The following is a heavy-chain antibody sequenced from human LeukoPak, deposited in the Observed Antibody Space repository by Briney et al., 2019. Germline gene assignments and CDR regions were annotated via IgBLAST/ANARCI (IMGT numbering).Heavy chain of an antibody. J-gene: IGHJ4*02. CDR2: IYYSGST. D-gene: IGHD4-23*01. V-gene: IGHV4-39*01. Sequence: PSETLSLTCTVSGGSISSSSYYWGWIRQPPGKGLEWIGSIYYSGSTYYNPSLKSRVTISVDTSKNQFSLKLSSVTAADTAVYYCARSRPDYGGNSGDFDYWGQGTLVTVSS. CDR1: GGSISSSSYY. CDR3: ARSRPDYGGNSGDFDY.